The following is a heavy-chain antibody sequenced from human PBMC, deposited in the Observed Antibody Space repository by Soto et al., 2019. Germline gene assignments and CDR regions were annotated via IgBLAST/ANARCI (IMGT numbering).Heavy chain of an antibody. CDR1: GGSISIGDSY. V-gene: IGHV4-30-4*01. Sequence: SETLSLTCTVSGGSISIGDSYWSWIRQSPGKGLEWIGYIYHSGSRYYKPSLASRVTISVDTSKNQFSLKLSSVTAADTAVYYCARGPGRSRGWFDPWGQGTLVTVS. D-gene: IGHD1-26*01. J-gene: IGHJ5*02. CDR3: ARGPGRSRGWFDP. CDR2: IYHSGSR.